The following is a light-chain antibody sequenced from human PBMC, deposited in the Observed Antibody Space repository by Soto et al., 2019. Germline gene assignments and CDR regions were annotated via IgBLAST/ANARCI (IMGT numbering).Light chain of an antibody. J-gene: IGLJ1*01. Sequence: SVLTQPASVNGSPGQSITIFCTGTSSDVGGYNYVSWFQQRPGNAPKLMIYDVSNRPSGVSNRFSGSKSGNTASPTISGLQAEDEADYYCSSYTSTSILEVFGTGTKVTVL. V-gene: IGLV2-14*01. CDR3: SSYTSTSILEV. CDR2: DVS. CDR1: SSDVGGYNY.